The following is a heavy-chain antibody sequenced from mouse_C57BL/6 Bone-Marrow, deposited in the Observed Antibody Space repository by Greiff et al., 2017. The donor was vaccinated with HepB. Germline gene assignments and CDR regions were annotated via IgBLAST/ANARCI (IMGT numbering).Heavy chain of an antibody. CDR1: GFTFSDYY. D-gene: IGHD2-12*01. CDR3: ARGSYRGYYAMDY. CDR2: ISNGGGST. Sequence: EVKLVESGGGLVQPGGSLKLSCAASGFTFSDYYMYWVRQTPEKRLEWVAYISNGGGSTYYPDTVKGRFTISRDNAKNTLYLLMSRLKSEDTAMYYCARGSYRGYYAMDYWGQGTSVTVSS. J-gene: IGHJ4*01. V-gene: IGHV5-12*01.